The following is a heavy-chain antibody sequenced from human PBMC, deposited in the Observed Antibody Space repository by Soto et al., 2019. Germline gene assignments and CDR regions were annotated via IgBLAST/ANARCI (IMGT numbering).Heavy chain of an antibody. V-gene: IGHV1-46*01. CDR1: GDTFTSYY. CDR3: ARVSSYHYYYGMDV. CDR2: INPSGGST. Sequence: ASVKVSCKAPGDTFTSYYLNWVRQAPGQGLEWMGIINPSGGSTSYAQKFQGRVTMTRDTSTSTVYMELSSLRSEDTAVYYCARVSSYHYYYGMDVWGQGTTVTVSS. J-gene: IGHJ6*02.